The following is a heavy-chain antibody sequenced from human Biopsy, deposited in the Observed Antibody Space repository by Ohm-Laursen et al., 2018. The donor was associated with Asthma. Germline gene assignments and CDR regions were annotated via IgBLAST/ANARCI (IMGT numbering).Heavy chain of an antibody. V-gene: IGHV1-3*01. CDR1: GYTFINYA. Sequence: EASVKVSCKASGYTFINYAIHWVRQAPGQRLEWMGWINAGNGNTKYSEKFQGRVTITRDTSASTAYMDLSSLRSEDTAVYYCARTYYDFLTGQVNDALAMWGLGTVVTVSS. J-gene: IGHJ3*02. CDR2: INAGNGNT. CDR3: ARTYYDFLTGQVNDALAM. D-gene: IGHD3-9*01.